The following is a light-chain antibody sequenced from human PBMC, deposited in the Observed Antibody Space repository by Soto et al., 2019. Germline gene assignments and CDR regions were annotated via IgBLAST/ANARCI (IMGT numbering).Light chain of an antibody. CDR2: KAS. CDR3: HRYST. V-gene: IGKV1-5*03. CDR1: QSISSW. Sequence: DIQMTQSPSTLSASVGDRVTITCRASQSISSWLAWYQQKPGKAPNLLIYKASTLESGVPSRFSGSGSGKECSLTISSPQTDNFEFYHCHRYSTFDQGTKGKPN. J-gene: IGKJ1*01.